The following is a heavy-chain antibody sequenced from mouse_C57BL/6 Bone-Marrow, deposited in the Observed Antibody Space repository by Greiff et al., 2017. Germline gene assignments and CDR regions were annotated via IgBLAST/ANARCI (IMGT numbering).Heavy chain of an antibody. CDR3: TRGDGSWFAY. Sequence: QVQLQQSGAELVRPGASVTLSCKASGYTFTDYEMHWVKQTPVHGLEWIGAIDPETGGTAYNQKFKGKAILTADKSSSTAYMELRSLTSADSAVYYCTRGDGSWFAYWGQGTLVTVSA. CDR2: IDPETGGT. D-gene: IGHD2-3*01. CDR1: GYTFTDYE. V-gene: IGHV1-15*01. J-gene: IGHJ3*01.